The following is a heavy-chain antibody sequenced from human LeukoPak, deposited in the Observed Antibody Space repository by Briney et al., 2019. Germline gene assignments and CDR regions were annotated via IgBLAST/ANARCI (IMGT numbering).Heavy chain of an antibody. Sequence: GESLKISCQASGYSFTNYWIAWVRQMPGKGLELMGIIYPGDSDTTYGPAFQGQVAISADKSISTAYLRWNSLKASDTAVYYCARQTDEGYNYGGGPASDCWGQGTLVTVSA. V-gene: IGHV5-51*01. CDR2: IYPGDSDT. J-gene: IGHJ4*02. D-gene: IGHD5-18*01. CDR3: ARQTDEGYNYGGGPASDC. CDR1: GYSFTNYW.